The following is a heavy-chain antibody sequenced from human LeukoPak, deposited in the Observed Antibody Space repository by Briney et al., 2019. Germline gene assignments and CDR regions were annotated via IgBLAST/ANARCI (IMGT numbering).Heavy chain of an antibody. CDR1: GFTFDDYA. D-gene: IGHD3-16*02. Sequence: GGSLRLSCAASGFTFDDYAMHWVRQAPGKGLEWVSGISWNSGRIAYADSVKGRFTISRDNAKNSLYLQMNGLRTEDTAFYYCAKGITFGGVIVPDFDYWGQGTLVTVSS. CDR3: AKGITFGGVIVPDFDY. CDR2: ISWNSGRI. V-gene: IGHV3-9*01. J-gene: IGHJ4*02.